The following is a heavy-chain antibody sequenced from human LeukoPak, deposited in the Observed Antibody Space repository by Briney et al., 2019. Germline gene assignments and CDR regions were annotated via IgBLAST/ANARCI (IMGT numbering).Heavy chain of an antibody. J-gene: IGHJ4*02. V-gene: IGHV3-23*01. Sequence: SGGSLRLSCAPAGFTFSSYAMSWVRQAPGKGLEWVSAISGSGGSTYYADSVKGRFTISRDNSKSTLYLQMNSLRAEDTAVYYCAKGPSRYCSSTSCYRYFDYWGQGTLVTVSS. D-gene: IGHD2-2*02. CDR1: GFTFSSYA. CDR2: ISGSGGST. CDR3: AKGPSRYCSSTSCYRYFDY.